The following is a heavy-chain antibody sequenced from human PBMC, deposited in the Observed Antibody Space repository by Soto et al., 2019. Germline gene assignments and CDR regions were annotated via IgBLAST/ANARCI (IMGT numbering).Heavy chain of an antibody. CDR1: GFTFDYYW. J-gene: IGHJ4*02. CDR3: ARGGDPDY. CDR2: LQTDGSHP. V-gene: IGHV3-74*01. D-gene: IGHD3-16*01. Sequence: EVQLVESGGGLVQPGGSLRLSCVASGFTFDYYWMHWVRQAPGEGLMWVSRLQTDGSHPDYADSVKGRFTISRDNGKNTLYRQRNNLSADDTAVYYCARGGDPDYWGKGTLVTVSS.